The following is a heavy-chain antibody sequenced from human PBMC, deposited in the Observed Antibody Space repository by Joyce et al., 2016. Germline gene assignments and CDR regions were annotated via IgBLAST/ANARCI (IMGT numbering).Heavy chain of an antibody. CDR3: ATEGASSGPDFDR. D-gene: IGHD3-22*01. J-gene: IGHJ4*02. CDR2: SKNKPDGYIT. V-gene: IGHV3-72*01. Sequence: EVRLVESGGGLVPPGGSLRLSCEVSGLRFSQFYINWVRQSPGKGLEWVGRSKNKPDGYITEYAASVKVRFTISRDDSKSSLYLQMNSLRSEDTAFYYCATEGASSGPDFDRWGQGTLVTVSS. CDR1: GLRFSQFY.